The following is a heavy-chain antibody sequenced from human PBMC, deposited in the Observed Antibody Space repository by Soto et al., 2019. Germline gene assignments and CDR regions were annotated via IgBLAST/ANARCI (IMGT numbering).Heavy chain of an antibody. D-gene: IGHD3-10*01. V-gene: IGHV4-30-4*01. CDR1: GGSISSGDYY. J-gene: IGHJ4*02. CDR2: IYYSGST. Sequence: QVQLQESGPGLVKPSQTLSLTCTVSGGSISSGDYYWSWIRQPPGKGLEWIGYIYYSGSTYYNPSLKSRVTLSVDPSKNPFSLKLSSVTAADTAVYYCAAMVRGVIGDFDYWGQGTLVTVSS. CDR3: AAMVRGVIGDFDY.